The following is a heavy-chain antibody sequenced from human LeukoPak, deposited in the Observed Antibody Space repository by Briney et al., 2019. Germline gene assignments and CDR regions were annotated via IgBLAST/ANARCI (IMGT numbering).Heavy chain of an antibody. CDR2: FDPEDGET. CDR3: ATTAVAGLYYYYGMDV. CDR1: GYTLTELS. D-gene: IGHD6-19*01. V-gene: IGHV1-24*01. J-gene: IGHJ6*02. Sequence: ASVKVSCKVSGYTLTELSMHWVRQAPGKGHEWMGGFDPEDGETIYAQKFQGRVTMTEDTSTDTAYMELSSLRSEDTAVYYCATTAVAGLYYYYGMDVWGQGTTVTVSS.